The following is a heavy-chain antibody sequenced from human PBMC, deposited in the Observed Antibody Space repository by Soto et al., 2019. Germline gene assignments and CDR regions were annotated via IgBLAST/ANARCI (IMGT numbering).Heavy chain of an antibody. Sequence: WGSLRLSCAASGFTFSSYGMHWVRQAPGKGLEWVAVIWYDGSNKYYADSVKGRFTISRDNSKNTLYLQMNSLRAEDTAVYYCARDHYDFWSGYNYYGMDVWGQGTTVTVSS. D-gene: IGHD3-3*01. V-gene: IGHV3-33*01. CDR2: IWYDGSNK. J-gene: IGHJ6*02. CDR1: GFTFSSYG. CDR3: ARDHYDFWSGYNYYGMDV.